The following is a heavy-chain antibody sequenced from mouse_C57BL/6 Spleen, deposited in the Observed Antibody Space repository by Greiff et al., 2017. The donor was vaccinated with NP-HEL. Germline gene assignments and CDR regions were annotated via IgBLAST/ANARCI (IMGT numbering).Heavy chain of an antibody. D-gene: IGHD2-5*01. CDR3: ARAYSNYGAMDD. CDR2: INPYNGGT. CDR1: GYTFTDYY. V-gene: IGHV1-19*01. J-gene: IGHJ4*01. Sequence: VQLKESGPVLVKPGASVKMSCKASGYTFTDYYMNWVKQSHGKSLEWIGVINPYNGGTSYNQKFKGKATLTVDKSSSTAYMELNSLTSEDSAVYYCARAYSNYGAMDDWGQGTSVTVSS.